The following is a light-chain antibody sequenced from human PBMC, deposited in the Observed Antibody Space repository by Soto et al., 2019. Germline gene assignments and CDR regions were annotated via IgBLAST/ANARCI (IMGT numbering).Light chain of an antibody. J-gene: IGKJ2*01. Sequence: EIVLTQSPATLSLSPGERATLSCRASQSVVSYLAWYQQKRGQAPRLLIYDASNRATGIPARFSGSVSGTDFTLTISSLEPEDFAVYYCQQRSNWPPTFGQGTKLEIK. V-gene: IGKV3-11*01. CDR2: DAS. CDR1: QSVVSY. CDR3: QQRSNWPPT.